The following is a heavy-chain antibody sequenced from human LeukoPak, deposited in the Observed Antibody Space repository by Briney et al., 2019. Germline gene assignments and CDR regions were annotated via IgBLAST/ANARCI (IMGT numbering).Heavy chain of an antibody. CDR1: GFTFSSYG. D-gene: IGHD3-10*01. CDR3: ARDPEVRGVINYFDY. CDR2: KWYDGSNK. V-gene: IGHV3-33*01. J-gene: IGHJ4*02. Sequence: GRSLRLSCAASGFTFSSYGMHWVRQAPGKGLEWVAVKWYDGSNKYYADSVKGRFTISRDNSKNTLYLQMNSLRAEDTAVYYCARDPEVRGVINYFDYWGQGTLVTVSS.